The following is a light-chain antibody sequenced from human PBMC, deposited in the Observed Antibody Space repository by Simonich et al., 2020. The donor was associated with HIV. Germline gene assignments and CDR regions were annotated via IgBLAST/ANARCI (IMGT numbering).Light chain of an antibody. CDR3: QQYYSYPLT. CDR1: QGISCY. J-gene: IGKJ4*01. V-gene: IGKV1-8*01. CDR2: AAS. Sequence: IRMTQSPSSLSASIGDRVTITCWASQGISCYLAWYQQEAGKAPKLLNYAASTLQSWVPSRFSGSGSGTDFTLTISLQSEDAATYYCQQYYSYPLTFGGGTKVEIK.